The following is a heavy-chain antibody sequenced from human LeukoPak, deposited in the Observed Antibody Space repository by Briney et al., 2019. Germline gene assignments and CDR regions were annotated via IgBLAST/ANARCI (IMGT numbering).Heavy chain of an antibody. CDR3: ARCLRGKQYYYDSSARGSGAFDI. D-gene: IGHD3-22*01. J-gene: IGHJ3*02. Sequence: PSETLSPTCTVSGGSISSSSYYWGWIRQPPGKGLEWIGSIYYSGSTYYNPSLKSRVTISVDTSKNQFSLKLSSVTAADTAVYYCARCLRGKQYYYDSSARGSGAFDIWGQGTMVTVSS. V-gene: IGHV4-39*07. CDR2: IYYSGST. CDR1: GGSISSSSYY.